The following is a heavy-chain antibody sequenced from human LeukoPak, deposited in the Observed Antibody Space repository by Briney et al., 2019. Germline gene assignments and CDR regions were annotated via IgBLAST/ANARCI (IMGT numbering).Heavy chain of an antibody. V-gene: IGHV4-59*12. Sequence: SETLSLTCTVSGVSISSYYWSWIRQPPGKGLEWIGYIYYSGSTYYNPSLKSRVTISVDTSKNQFSLKLSSVTAADPAVYYCARDKIAAAGEVDYYYGMDVWGQGTTVTVSS. J-gene: IGHJ6*02. CDR3: ARDKIAAAGEVDYYYGMDV. CDR1: GVSISSYY. D-gene: IGHD6-13*01. CDR2: IYYSGST.